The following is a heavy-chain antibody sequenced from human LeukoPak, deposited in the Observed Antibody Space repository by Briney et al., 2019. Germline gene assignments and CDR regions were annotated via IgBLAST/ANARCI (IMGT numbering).Heavy chain of an antibody. CDR1: GFTFSSYA. D-gene: IGHD6-13*01. CDR2: ISGSGGST. CDR3: AKDTGYSSSWYYDWFDP. Sequence: GGSLRLSCAASGFTFSSYAMSWVRQAPGKGLEWVSAISGSGGSTYYADSVKGRFTISRDNSKNTLYLQMNSLRAEDTAVYYCAKDTGYSSSWYYDWFDPWGQGTLVTVSS. V-gene: IGHV3-23*01. J-gene: IGHJ5*02.